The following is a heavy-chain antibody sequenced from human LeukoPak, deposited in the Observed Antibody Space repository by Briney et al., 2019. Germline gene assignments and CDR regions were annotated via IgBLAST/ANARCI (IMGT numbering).Heavy chain of an antibody. CDR2: ISGSSTYK. Sequence: GGSLRLSCAASGFTLSIYSMNWVRQAPGEGLEWVSSISGSSTYKYYADSVKGRFAISRDNAKNSLYLQMNSLRAEDTAVYYCARDPAAGTPPGYWGQGTLVTVSS. V-gene: IGHV3-21*01. J-gene: IGHJ4*02. D-gene: IGHD6-13*01. CDR3: ARDPAAGTPPGY. CDR1: GFTLSIYS.